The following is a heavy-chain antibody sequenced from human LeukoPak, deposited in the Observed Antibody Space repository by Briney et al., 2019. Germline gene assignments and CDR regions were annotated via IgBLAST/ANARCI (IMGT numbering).Heavy chain of an antibody. Sequence: ASVKVSYKASGYTFTSYAMHWVRQAPGQRLEWMGWINAGNGNTKYSQKFQGRVTITRDTSASTAYIELSSLRSEDTAVYYCARVDIVATTSFDYWGQGTLVTVSS. D-gene: IGHD5-12*01. CDR1: GYTFTSYA. CDR3: ARVDIVATTSFDY. CDR2: INAGNGNT. V-gene: IGHV1-3*01. J-gene: IGHJ4*02.